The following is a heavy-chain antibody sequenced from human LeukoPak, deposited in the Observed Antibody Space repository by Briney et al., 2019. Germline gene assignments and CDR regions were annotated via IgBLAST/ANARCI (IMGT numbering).Heavy chain of an antibody. Sequence: QPGGSLRLSCAASGFTFSSYSMNWVRQAPGKGLEGVSYISSSSSTIYYADSVKGRLTISRDNSKNSVYLQMNSLRAEATAAYYCARAIGSGHNWFDPWGQGTLVTVSS. J-gene: IGHJ5*02. D-gene: IGHD3-3*01. CDR3: ARAIGSGHNWFDP. CDR2: ISSSSSTI. CDR1: GFTFSSYS. V-gene: IGHV3-48*01.